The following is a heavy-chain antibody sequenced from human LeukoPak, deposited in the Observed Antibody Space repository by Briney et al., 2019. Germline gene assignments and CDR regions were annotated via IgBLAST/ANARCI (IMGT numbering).Heavy chain of an antibody. CDR1: GFTFSSYS. Sequence: TGGSLRLSCAASGFTFSSYSMNWVRQAPGKGLEWVSSISSTSSYIYYADSVKGRFTISRDNAKNSLYLQMNTLRAEDTAVYYCARASSGWAVDLYYFDYWGKGTLVTVSS. V-gene: IGHV3-21*01. D-gene: IGHD6-19*01. CDR2: ISSTSSYI. CDR3: ARASSGWAVDLYYFDY. J-gene: IGHJ4*02.